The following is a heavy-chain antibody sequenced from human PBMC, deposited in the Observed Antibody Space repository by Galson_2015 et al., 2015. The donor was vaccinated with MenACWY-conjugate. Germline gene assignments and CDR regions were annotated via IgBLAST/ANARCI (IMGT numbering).Heavy chain of an antibody. CDR3: AHRQLWFGELLSAFDI. J-gene: IGHJ3*02. Sequence: ALVKPTQTLTLTCTFSGFSLSASGVGVGWIRQPPGKALEWLALIYWDDDRRYSPSLKSRLTITKDTSKNQVVLTMTNMDPVDTATYYCAHRQLWFGELLSAFDIWGQGTMVTVSS. CDR2: IYWDDDR. V-gene: IGHV2-5*02. D-gene: IGHD3-10*01. CDR1: GFSLSASGVG.